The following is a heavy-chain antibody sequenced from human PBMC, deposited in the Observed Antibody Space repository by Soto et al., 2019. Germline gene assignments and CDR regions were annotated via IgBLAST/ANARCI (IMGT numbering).Heavy chain of an antibody. D-gene: IGHD4-17*01. CDR1: GYTFTSYG. CDR3: ARDWGFYGDYYGMDV. V-gene: IGHV1-18*01. J-gene: IGHJ6*02. Sequence: ASVKVSCKASGYTFTSYGISWVRQAPGQGLEWMGWISAYNGNTNYAQKLQGRVTMTTDTSTSTAYMELRSLRSDDTALYYCARDWGFYGDYYGMDVWGQGTTVTVSS. CDR2: ISAYNGNT.